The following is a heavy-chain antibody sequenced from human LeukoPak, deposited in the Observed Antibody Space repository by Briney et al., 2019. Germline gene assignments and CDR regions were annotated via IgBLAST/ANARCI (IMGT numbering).Heavy chain of an antibody. V-gene: IGHV4-4*07. CDR1: GGSISSYY. CDR2: IYTSGSA. Sequence: SETLSLTCTVSGGSISSYYWSWIRQPAGKGLEWIGRIYTSGSANYNPSLKSRVTMSVDTSKNQFSLKLSSVTAADTAVYYCARVSPGVVNYYYYYMDVWGKGTTVTVSS. J-gene: IGHJ6*03. D-gene: IGHD3-3*01. CDR3: ARVSPGVVNYYYYYMDV.